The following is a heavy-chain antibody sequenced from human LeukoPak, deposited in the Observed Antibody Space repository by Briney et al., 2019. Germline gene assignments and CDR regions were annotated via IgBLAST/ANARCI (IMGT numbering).Heavy chain of an antibody. J-gene: IGHJ4*02. CDR3: ARDFWSGYYPNY. V-gene: IGHV3-23*01. Sequence: GGSLRLSCAASGFTFSNYAMSWVRQAPGKGLEWVSGSGSGGSTYYADSVKGRFTISRDNSKNTLYLQMNSLRAEDTAVYYCARDFWSGYYPNYWGQGTLVTVSS. CDR2: SGSGGST. CDR1: GFTFSNYA. D-gene: IGHD3-3*01.